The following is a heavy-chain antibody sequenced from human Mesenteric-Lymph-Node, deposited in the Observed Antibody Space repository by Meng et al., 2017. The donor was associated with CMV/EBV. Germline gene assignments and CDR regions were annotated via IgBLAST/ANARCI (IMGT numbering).Heavy chain of an antibody. CDR2: LKQDGSEK. V-gene: IGHV3-7*01. CDR1: GFTFSSYW. CDR3: ARDVTGPKGY. D-gene: IGHD2-8*02. J-gene: IGHJ4*02. Sequence: GESLKISCAASGFTFSSYWMSWVRQAPGKGLEWVANLKQDGSEKYYVDSVKGRFTISRDNAKNSLYLQMNSLRAEDTAVYYCARDVTGPKGYWGQGTLVTVSS.